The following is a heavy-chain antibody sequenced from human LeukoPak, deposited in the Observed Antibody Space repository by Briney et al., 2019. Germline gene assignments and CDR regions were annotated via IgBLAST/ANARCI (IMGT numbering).Heavy chain of an antibody. D-gene: IGHD4-11*01. V-gene: IGHV3-23*01. Sequence: GGTLRLSCAASGFTFSSYAMSWVRQAPGKGLEWVSTISGSGGSTYYADSVKGRFTISRDNSKNTLYLQMNSLRVGDTAIYNCAKDQQSISYSPWGQGTLVTVSS. CDR1: GFTFSSYA. CDR3: AKDQQSISYSP. CDR2: ISGSGGST. J-gene: IGHJ5*02.